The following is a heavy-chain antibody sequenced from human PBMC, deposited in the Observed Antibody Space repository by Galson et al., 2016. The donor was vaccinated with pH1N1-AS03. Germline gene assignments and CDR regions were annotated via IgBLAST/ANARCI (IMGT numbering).Heavy chain of an antibody. D-gene: IGHD3-3*01. CDR3: ARGKDFWSGYPDDPFDI. CDR1: GFTFSNYG. V-gene: IGHV3-7*03. Sequence: SLRLSCAGSGFTFSNYGMSWVRQTPGKGLEWVANIKADGSENYNVDSVKGRFTIARDNAKNSVYLQMNSLRAEDTAVYHCARGKDFWSGYPDDPFDIWGLGTRVTVSS. CDR2: IKADGSEN. J-gene: IGHJ3*02.